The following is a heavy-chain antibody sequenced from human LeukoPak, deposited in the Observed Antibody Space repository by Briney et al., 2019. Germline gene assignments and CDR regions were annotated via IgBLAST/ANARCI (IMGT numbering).Heavy chain of an antibody. CDR1: GFTFSSYA. D-gene: IGHD6-6*01. Sequence: GGSLRLSCAASGFTFSSYAMSWVRQAPGNGLEWVSGISGSGGSTYYADSVKDRFTISRDNSKNMLYVQMNSLRAEDTAMYYCAKALSNIPARQGDYWGQGTLVTVSS. J-gene: IGHJ4*02. CDR3: AKALSNIPARQGDY. V-gene: IGHV3-23*01. CDR2: ISGSGGST.